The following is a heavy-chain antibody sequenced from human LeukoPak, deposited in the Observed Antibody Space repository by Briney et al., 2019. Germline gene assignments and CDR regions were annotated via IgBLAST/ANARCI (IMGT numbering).Heavy chain of an antibody. CDR1: GGATSTYY. Sequence: SETLSLTCTLSGGATSTYYWTTIRQPPGKEREGIGYIYYSGSTNYNPSLKSRVTISVAPSKNQFSLKLSSVTAADTAVYYCARSAGEAFDIWGQGTMVTVSS. CDR3: ARSAGEAFDI. J-gene: IGHJ3*02. V-gene: IGHV4-59*08. CDR2: IYYSGST.